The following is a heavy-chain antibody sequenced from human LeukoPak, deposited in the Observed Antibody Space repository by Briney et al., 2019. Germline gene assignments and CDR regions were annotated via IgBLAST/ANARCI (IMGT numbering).Heavy chain of an antibody. CDR1: GCTISSGGYS. CDR3: ARLGDGYNSDDY. D-gene: IGHD5-24*01. V-gene: IGHV4-30-2*01. J-gene: IGHJ4*02. Sequence: SEPLCLTCVVSGCTISSGGYSWSWIRQPPGKGLEWIGYIYHSGSTYYNPSLKSRVTISVDRSKNQFSLKLSSVTTADTAVYYCARLGDGYNSDDYWGQGTLVTVSS. CDR2: IYHSGST.